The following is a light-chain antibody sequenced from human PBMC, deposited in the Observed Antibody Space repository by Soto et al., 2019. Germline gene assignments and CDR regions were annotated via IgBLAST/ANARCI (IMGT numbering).Light chain of an antibody. CDR2: DVT. CDR1: TSDVGLYNY. V-gene: IGLV2-8*01. Sequence: QSALTQPASVSGSPGQSITISCTGTTSDVGLYNYVSWYQQHPGKAPKLMIYDVTKRPSGVPDRFSGSKSANTASLTVSGLQAEDEADYYCMCYAGGNNWVFGGGTKVTVL. J-gene: IGLJ3*02. CDR3: MCYAGGNNWV.